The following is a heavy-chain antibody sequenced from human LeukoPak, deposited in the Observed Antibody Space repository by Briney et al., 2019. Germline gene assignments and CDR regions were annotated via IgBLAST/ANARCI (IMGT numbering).Heavy chain of an antibody. V-gene: IGHV1-8*03. CDR1: GYTFTSYY. J-gene: IGHJ4*02. D-gene: IGHD6-13*01. CDR3: VSIAARPF. Sequence: GASVKVSCKASGYTFTSYYMHWVRQAPGQGLEWMGWMNPNSGNTGYAQKFQGRVTITRNTSISTAYMELSSLRSEDTAVYYCVSIAARPFWGQGTLVTVSS. CDR2: MNPNSGNT.